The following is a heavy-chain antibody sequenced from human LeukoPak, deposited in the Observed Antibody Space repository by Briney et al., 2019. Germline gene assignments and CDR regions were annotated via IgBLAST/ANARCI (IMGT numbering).Heavy chain of an antibody. J-gene: IGHJ3*02. CDR1: GFTFSSYS. Sequence: GGSLRLSCAASGFTFSSYSMNWVRQAPGKGLEWVSSISSSSSYIYYADSVKGRFTISRDNSKSTLYLQMNSLRAEDTAIYYCAKDYRPKGTTGDAFDIWGQGTRVTVSS. CDR2: ISSSSSYI. D-gene: IGHD1-7*01. V-gene: IGHV3-21*04. CDR3: AKDYRPKGTTGDAFDI.